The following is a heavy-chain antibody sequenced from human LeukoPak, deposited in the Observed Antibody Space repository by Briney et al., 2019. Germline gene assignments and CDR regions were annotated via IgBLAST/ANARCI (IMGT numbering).Heavy chain of an antibody. CDR1: GGSFSGYY. CDR2: INHSGST. CDR3: ARGAWYSGYIY. Sequence: PSETLSLTCAVYGGSFSGYYWSWIRQPPGKGLEWIGKINHSGSTNYNPSLKSRVTISVDTSKNQFSLKLSSVTAADTAVYYCARGAWYSGYIYWGQGTLVTVSS. V-gene: IGHV4-34*01. D-gene: IGHD5-12*01. J-gene: IGHJ4*02.